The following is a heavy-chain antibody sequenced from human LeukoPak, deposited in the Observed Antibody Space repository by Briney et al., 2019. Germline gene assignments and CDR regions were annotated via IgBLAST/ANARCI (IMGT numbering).Heavy chain of an antibody. CDR2: INAYNGNT. D-gene: IGHD3-22*01. J-gene: IGHJ4*02. CDR3: ARDQVSGPYGSSGLFDY. Sequence: SVKVSCKASGYTFTSYGISWVRQAPGQGLEWMGWINAYNGNTNYAQKLQGRVTMTTDTSTSTAYMELRSLRSDDTAVYYCARDQVSGPYGSSGLFDYWGQGTLVTVSS. CDR1: GYTFTSYG. V-gene: IGHV1-18*01.